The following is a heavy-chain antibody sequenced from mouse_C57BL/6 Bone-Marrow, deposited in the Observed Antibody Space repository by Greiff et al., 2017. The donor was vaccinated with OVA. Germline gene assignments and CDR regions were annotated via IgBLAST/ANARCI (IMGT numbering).Heavy chain of an antibody. Sequence: EVKLMESGGGLVKPGGSLKLSCAASGFTFSDYGMHWVRQAPEKGLAWVAYISSGSSTIYYADTVKGRFTISRDNAKNTLFLQMTSLRSEDTAMYYCARRGYDGYYYAMDYWGQGTSVTVSS. J-gene: IGHJ4*01. CDR2: ISSGSSTI. CDR1: GFTFSDYG. D-gene: IGHD2-3*01. V-gene: IGHV5-17*01. CDR3: ARRGYDGYYYAMDY.